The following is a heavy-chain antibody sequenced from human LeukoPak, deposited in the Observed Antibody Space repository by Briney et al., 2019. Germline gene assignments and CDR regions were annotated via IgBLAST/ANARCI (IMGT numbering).Heavy chain of an antibody. V-gene: IGHV1-46*01. J-gene: IGHJ3*02. CDR2: INPSGGST. Sequence: GASVKVSCKASGYTFTSYYMHWVRQAPGQGLEWMGIINPSGGSTSYAQKFQGRVTMTRDMSTSTVYMELSSLRSEDTAVYYCARGGCSGGSCYSVGAFNIWGQGTMVTVSS. D-gene: IGHD2-15*01. CDR3: ARGGCSGGSCYSVGAFNI. CDR1: GYTFTSYY.